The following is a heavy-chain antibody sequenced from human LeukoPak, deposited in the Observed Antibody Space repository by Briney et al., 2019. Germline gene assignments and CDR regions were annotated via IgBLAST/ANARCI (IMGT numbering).Heavy chain of an antibody. CDR2: IYYSGST. CDR1: GGSISSYY. Sequence: PSETLSLTCTVSGGSISSYYWSWVRQPPGKGLEWIGYIYYSGSTNYNPSLKSRVTISVDTSKNQFSLKLSSVTAADTAVYYCARVDDSSGYYGGYFDYWGQGTLVTVSS. J-gene: IGHJ4*02. CDR3: ARVDDSSGYYGGYFDY. D-gene: IGHD3-22*01. V-gene: IGHV4-59*01.